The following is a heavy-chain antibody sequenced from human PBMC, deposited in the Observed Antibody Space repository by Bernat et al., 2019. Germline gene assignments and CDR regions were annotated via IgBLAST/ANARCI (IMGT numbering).Heavy chain of an antibody. J-gene: IGHJ6*03. CDR2: IIPIFGTA. Sequence: QVQLVQSGAEVKKPGSSVKVSCKASGGTFSSYAISWVRQAPGQGLEWMGGIIPIFGTANYAQKFQGRVTITADESTSTAHMELSSLRSEDTAVYYCARNSHATALYYYYMDVWGKGTTVTVSS. CDR1: GGTFSSYA. CDR3: ARNSHATALYYYYMDV. V-gene: IGHV1-69*01. D-gene: IGHD4-11*01.